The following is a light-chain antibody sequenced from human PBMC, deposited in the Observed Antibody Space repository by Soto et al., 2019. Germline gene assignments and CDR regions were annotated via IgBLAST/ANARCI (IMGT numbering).Light chain of an antibody. Sequence: EIVLTQSPGTLSLSPGERATLSCRASQSVSSSFLLWYQQKPGQAPRLLIYGASSRATDISDRFSGSGSGTDFTLSISRLEPEDFAVYYCQQYSSLWTFGQGTKVDIK. CDR2: GAS. J-gene: IGKJ1*01. V-gene: IGKV3-20*01. CDR3: QQYSSLWT. CDR1: QSVSSSF.